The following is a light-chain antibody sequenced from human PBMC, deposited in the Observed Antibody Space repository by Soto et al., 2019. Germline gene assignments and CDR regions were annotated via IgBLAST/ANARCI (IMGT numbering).Light chain of an antibody. CDR3: QQYNNWPWT. CDR1: QSISDT. Sequence: EIVMTQSPATLSVSPGGRATLSCRASQSISDTLARYQQKPGQAPGLLIYGASKRATGFPARFSGSGSGTDFTLTISSLQSEDFAVYYCQQYNNWPWTFGQGTKVEIK. CDR2: GAS. J-gene: IGKJ1*01. V-gene: IGKV3-15*01.